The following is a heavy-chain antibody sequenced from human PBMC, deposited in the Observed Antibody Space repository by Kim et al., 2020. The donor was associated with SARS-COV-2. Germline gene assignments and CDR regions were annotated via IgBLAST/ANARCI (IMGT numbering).Heavy chain of an antibody. CDR3: ARVSHYYDSSGYYFVRPSGAGDNYFDY. CDR1: GYTFTSYY. J-gene: IGHJ4*02. V-gene: IGHV1-46*01. Sequence: ASVKVSCKASGYTFTSYYMHWVRQAPGQGLEWMGIINPSGGSTSYAQKFQGRVTMTRDTSTSTVYMELSSLRSEDTAVYYCARVSHYYDSSGYYFVRPSGAGDNYFDYWGQGTLVTVSS. CDR2: INPSGGST. D-gene: IGHD3-22*01.